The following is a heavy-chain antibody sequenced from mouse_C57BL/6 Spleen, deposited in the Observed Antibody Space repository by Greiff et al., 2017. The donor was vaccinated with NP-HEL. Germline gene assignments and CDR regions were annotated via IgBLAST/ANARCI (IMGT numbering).Heavy chain of an antibody. CDR2: IHPNSGST. CDR3: ARRYEGYFDY. V-gene: IGHV1-64*01. Sequence: VQLQQPGAELVKPGASVKLSCKASGYTFTSYWMHWVKQKPGQGLEWIGMIHPNSGSTNYNEKFKSKATLTVDKSSSTAYMQLSSLTSEDSAVYYCARRYEGYFDYWGQGTTLTVSS. D-gene: IGHD2-3*01. J-gene: IGHJ2*01. CDR1: GYTFTSYW.